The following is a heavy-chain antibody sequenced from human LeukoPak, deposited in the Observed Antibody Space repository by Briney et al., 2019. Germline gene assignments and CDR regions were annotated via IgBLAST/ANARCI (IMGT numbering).Heavy chain of an antibody. V-gene: IGHV3-30*19. J-gene: IGHJ3*02. CDR3: ARDRAQYSGYDLGAFDI. CDR2: ISYDGSNK. D-gene: IGHD5-12*01. CDR1: GFTFSKYG. Sequence: PGGSLRLSCEVSGFTFSKYGMHWVRQAPGKGLEWVAVISYDGSNKYYADSVKGRFTISRDNSKNTLYLQMNSLRAEDTAVYYCARDRAQYSGYDLGAFDIWGQGTMVTVSS.